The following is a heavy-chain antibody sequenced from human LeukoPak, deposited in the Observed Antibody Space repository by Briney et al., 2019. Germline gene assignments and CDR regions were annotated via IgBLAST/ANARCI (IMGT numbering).Heavy chain of an antibody. CDR2: VIPIFGTA. J-gene: IGHJ6*03. D-gene: IGHD3-16*01. Sequence: SVKVSCKASGGTFSSYAISWVRQAPGQGLEWMGGVIPIFGTANYAQKFQGRVTITADKSTSTAYMELSSLKAEDTAVYYCARGRGSSARLGYYFYYIDVWGKGTTVTVSS. CDR3: ARGRGSSARLGYYFYYIDV. CDR1: GGTFSSYA. V-gene: IGHV1-69*06.